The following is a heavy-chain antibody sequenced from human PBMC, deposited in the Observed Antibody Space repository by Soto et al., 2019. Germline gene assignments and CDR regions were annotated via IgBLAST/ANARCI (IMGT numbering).Heavy chain of an antibody. D-gene: IGHD6-19*01. CDR2: IYYSGST. Sequence: PSETLSLTCTVSGGSISSYYWSWIRQPPGKGLEWIGYIYYSGSTNYNPSLKSRVTISVDTSKTQFSLQLSSVTAADTAVYYCATYSSALGYFDTWGQGTQVTVSS. J-gene: IGHJ5*02. CDR3: ATYSSALGYFDT. CDR1: GGSISSYY. V-gene: IGHV4-59*12.